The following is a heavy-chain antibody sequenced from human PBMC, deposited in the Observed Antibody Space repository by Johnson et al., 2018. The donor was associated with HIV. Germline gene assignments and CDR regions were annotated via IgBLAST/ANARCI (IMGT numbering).Heavy chain of an antibody. D-gene: IGHD3-22*01. CDR1: GFTFRSYA. J-gene: IGHJ3*02. Sequence: VHLVESGGGLVQPGGSLRLSCAASGFTFRSYAMSWVRQAPGKGLEWVGRIKSKTDGGTTDYAAPVKGRFTISRDDSKNTLYLQMNSLKTEDTAVYYCTTLGSYYYDSSGWTHDAFDIWGQGTMVTVSS. V-gene: IGHV3-15*01. CDR2: IKSKTDGGTT. CDR3: TTLGSYYYDSSGWTHDAFDI.